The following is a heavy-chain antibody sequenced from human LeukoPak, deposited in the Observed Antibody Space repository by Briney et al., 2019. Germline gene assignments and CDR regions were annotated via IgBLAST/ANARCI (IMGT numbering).Heavy chain of an antibody. Sequence: GGSLRLSCAASGFTFSSYAMHWVRQAPGKGLEWVAVISYDGSNKYYADSVKGRFTISRDNSKNTLYLQMNSLRAEDTAVYYCARDLYTGITIFGVSRGSAFDIWGQGTMVTVSS. J-gene: IGHJ3*02. V-gene: IGHV3-30-3*01. CDR2: ISYDGSNK. CDR3: ARDLYTGITIFGVSRGSAFDI. D-gene: IGHD3-3*01. CDR1: GFTFSSYA.